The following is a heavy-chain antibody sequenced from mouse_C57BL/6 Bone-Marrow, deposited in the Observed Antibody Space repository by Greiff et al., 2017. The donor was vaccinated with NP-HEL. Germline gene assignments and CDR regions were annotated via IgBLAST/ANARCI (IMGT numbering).Heavy chain of an antibody. Sequence: QVQLKESGAELARPGASVKMSCKASGYTFTSYTMHWVKQRPGQGLEWIGYINPSSGYTKYNQKFKDKATLTADKSSSTAYMQLSSLASEDSAVYYCARGTGTYWGQGTTLTVSS. CDR2: INPSSGYT. CDR1: GYTFTSYT. D-gene: IGHD4-1*01. V-gene: IGHV1-4*01. J-gene: IGHJ2*01. CDR3: ARGTGTY.